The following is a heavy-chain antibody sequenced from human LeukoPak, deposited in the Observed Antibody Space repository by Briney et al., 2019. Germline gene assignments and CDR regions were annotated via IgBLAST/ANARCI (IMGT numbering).Heavy chain of an antibody. J-gene: IGHJ6*03. D-gene: IGHD5-18*01. CDR1: GGTFTSYD. CDR3: AWGKYSYGTAYYYYYYMDV. CDR2: MNPNSGNT. V-gene: IGHV1-8*01. Sequence: ASVKVSCKASGGTFTSYDINWVRQATGQGLEWMGWMNPNSGNTGYAQKFQGRVTMTRNTSISTAYMELSSLRSEDTAVYYCAWGKYSYGTAYYYYYYMDVWGKGTTVTVSS.